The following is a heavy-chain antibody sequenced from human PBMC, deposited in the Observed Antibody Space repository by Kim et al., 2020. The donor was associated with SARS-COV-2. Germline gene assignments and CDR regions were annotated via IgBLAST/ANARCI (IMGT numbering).Heavy chain of an antibody. D-gene: IGHD2-8*01. CDR1: GFTFSSYA. CDR2: ISGSGGST. J-gene: IGHJ4*02. Sequence: GGSLRLSCSASGFTFSSYAMSWVRQAPGKGLEWVSAISGSGGSTYYADSVKGRFTISRDNSKNTLYLQMNSLRAEDTAVYYCAKDPMLQHYFDYWGQGTLVTVSS. CDR3: AKDPMLQHYFDY. V-gene: IGHV3-23*01.